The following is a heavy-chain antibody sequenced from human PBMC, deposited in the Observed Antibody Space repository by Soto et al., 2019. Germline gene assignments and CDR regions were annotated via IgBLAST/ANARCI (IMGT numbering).Heavy chain of an antibody. Sequence: QVQLVQSGAEVKKPGASVRVSCKASGYTFASFVIHWVRQAPGQRLEWMGWINTDNGNTKYSQKFHGRVTITRDTSASTAYMELSSLISEDTAVYYCAREMPGYWTGPFDYWGQGTLVTVSS. CDR3: AREMPGYWTGPFDY. CDR2: INTDNGNT. CDR1: GYTFASFV. V-gene: IGHV1-3*04. J-gene: IGHJ4*02. D-gene: IGHD6-13*01.